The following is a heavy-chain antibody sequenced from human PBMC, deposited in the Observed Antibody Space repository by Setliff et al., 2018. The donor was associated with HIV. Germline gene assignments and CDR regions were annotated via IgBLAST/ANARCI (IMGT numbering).Heavy chain of an antibody. D-gene: IGHD1-26*01. CDR2: IHHSGTT. Sequence: SETLSLTCAVSGYSISSGYYWAWIRQSPGKGLDWIGSIHHSGTTYYNPSLKSRVTISVDTTTNQVSLQVNSVTAVDTAVYYCARVPHRVVGTSTLLYHFDYWGLGTLVTVSS. CDR3: ARVPHRVVGTSTLLYHFDY. CDR1: GYSISSGYY. J-gene: IGHJ4*02. V-gene: IGHV4-38-2*01.